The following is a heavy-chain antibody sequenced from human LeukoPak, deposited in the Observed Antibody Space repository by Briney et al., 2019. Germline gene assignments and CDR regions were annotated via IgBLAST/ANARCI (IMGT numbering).Heavy chain of an antibody. Sequence: SETLSLTCTVSGGSISSYYWSWIRQPAGKGLEWIGRIYTSGSTNYNPSLKSRVTMSVDTSKNQFSLKLSSVTAADTAVYYRAGLPRVRKQGGNYDFWSGYGYYGMDVWGQGTTVTVSS. CDR3: AGLPRVRKQGGNYDFWSGYGYYGMDV. J-gene: IGHJ6*02. CDR2: IYTSGST. CDR1: GGSISSYY. D-gene: IGHD3-3*01. V-gene: IGHV4-4*07.